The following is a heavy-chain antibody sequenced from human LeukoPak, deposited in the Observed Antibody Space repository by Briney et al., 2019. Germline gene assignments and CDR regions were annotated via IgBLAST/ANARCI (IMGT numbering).Heavy chain of an antibody. Sequence: GGSLRLSCAASGFTFFSYPMHWVRQAPGKGLEWVSAISGSGGSTYYADSVKGRLTISRDNPKHTLYLQMNSLRAEDTAVYYCARDGEPRLDWYFDLWGRGTLVTVSS. J-gene: IGHJ2*01. V-gene: IGHV3-23*01. CDR3: ARDGEPRLDWYFDL. D-gene: IGHD2-21*01. CDR1: GFTFFSYP. CDR2: ISGSGGST.